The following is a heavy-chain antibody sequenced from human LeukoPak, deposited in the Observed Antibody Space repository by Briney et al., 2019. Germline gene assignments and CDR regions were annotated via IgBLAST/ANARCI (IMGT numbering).Heavy chain of an antibody. J-gene: IGHJ4*02. D-gene: IGHD2-21*02. CDR3: ATDRDNSDWQKRFDS. CDR1: GFTFSTYW. Sequence: GGSLRLSCAASGFTFSTYWMNWCRQAPGQGREGVGNINQDASEINYVDSVRGRFTISTDNAKNSLHLQMNSLRAEDTAVYYCATDRDNSDWQKRFDSWGQGTLVTVSS. V-gene: IGHV3-7*01. CDR2: INQDASEI.